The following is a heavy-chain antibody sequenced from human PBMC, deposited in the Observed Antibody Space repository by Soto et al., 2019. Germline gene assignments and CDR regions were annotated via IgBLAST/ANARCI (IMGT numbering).Heavy chain of an antibody. Sequence: SETLSLTCTLSGFSISNAHYYLSWTRQHPGKGLEWIGYIYYTWISCYNPSLKSRLMLSVDRSKNQFSLRLTSVTAADTAVYYCARFDGFDDSGFSQGYFEPWGQGTLVIVS. V-gene: IGHV4-31*03. CDR1: GFSISNAHYY. D-gene: IGHD3-22*01. J-gene: IGHJ5*02. CDR2: IYYTWIS. CDR3: ARFDGFDDSGFSQGYFEP.